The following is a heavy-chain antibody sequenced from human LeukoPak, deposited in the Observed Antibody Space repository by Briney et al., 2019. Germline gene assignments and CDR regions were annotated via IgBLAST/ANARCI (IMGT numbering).Heavy chain of an antibody. CDR3: ARESGIAAALDL. Sequence: GGSLRLSCAASGFTFSDYWMHWVRQAPGKGLEWVSRIYSDESSTYYADSVKGRFTISRDNAKNTLYLQMNSLRAEDTAVYYCARESGIAAALDLWGQGTLVTVSS. CDR1: GFTFSDYW. CDR2: IYSDESST. V-gene: IGHV3-74*01. J-gene: IGHJ5*02. D-gene: IGHD6-13*01.